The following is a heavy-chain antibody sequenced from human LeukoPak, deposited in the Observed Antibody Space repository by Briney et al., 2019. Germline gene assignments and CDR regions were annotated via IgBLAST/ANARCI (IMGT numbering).Heavy chain of an antibody. J-gene: IGHJ4*02. V-gene: IGHV3-49*03. CDR1: GFTFREFA. CDR3: SREWGNGDDLRPDS. Sequence: GGSLRLSCTSSGFTFREFAVSWFRQAPGKGLEWIGFIRSSIYGGTPKAAASVKGRFIFSRDDSKGVAYLRMNSLKTDDTAVYYCSREWGNGDDLRPDSWGQGTLVTVSS. CDR2: IRSSIYGGTP. D-gene: IGHD3-16*01.